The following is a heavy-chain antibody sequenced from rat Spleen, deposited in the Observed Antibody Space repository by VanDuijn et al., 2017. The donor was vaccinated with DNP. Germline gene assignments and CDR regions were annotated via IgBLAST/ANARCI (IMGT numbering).Heavy chain of an antibody. CDR3: AREDVYYGLGAY. Sequence: EVKLVESGGGLVQPGRSLKLSCAASGFNFNDYWMGWVRQAPGKGLEGIGEINKDSSTINYTPSLKDKFTIPRDNAQNTLYLQMSKLGSEDTAIYYCAREDVYYGLGAYWGQGTLVTVSS. V-gene: IGHV4-2*01. J-gene: IGHJ3*01. CDR2: INKDSSTI. D-gene: IGHD1-6*01. CDR1: GFNFNDYW.